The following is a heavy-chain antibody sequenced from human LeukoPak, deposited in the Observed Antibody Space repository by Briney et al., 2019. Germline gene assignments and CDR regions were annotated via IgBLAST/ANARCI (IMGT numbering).Heavy chain of an antibody. Sequence: GGSLRLSCAASGFTFSNYWMHWVRQDPGKGLVWVSYINPDGSNTNYADSVKGRFTISRDNSKNTLYLQMSSLRADDTAVYYCAKDLKYYGSGSYWYWGQGTLVTVSS. CDR3: AKDLKYYGSGSYWY. D-gene: IGHD3-10*01. CDR2: INPDGSNT. J-gene: IGHJ4*02. CDR1: GFTFSNYW. V-gene: IGHV3-74*01.